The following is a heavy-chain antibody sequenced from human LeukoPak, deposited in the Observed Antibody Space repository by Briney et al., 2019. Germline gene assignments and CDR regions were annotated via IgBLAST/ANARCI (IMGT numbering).Heavy chain of an antibody. CDR3: ARAEKAVTGTLDS. D-gene: IGHD6-19*01. CDR2: MYNRGST. CDR1: GDSISNYY. Sequence: PSETLSLTCTVSGDSISNYYWSWIRQSPGKELEWIGYMYNRGSTIYNPSLKSRVTISTDTSKNQFSLGLTSVTAADTAVYYCARAEKAVTGTLDSWGQGTLITVSS. V-gene: IGHV4-59*01. J-gene: IGHJ4*02.